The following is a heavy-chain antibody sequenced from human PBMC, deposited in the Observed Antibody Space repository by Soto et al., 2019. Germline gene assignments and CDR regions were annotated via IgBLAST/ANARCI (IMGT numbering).Heavy chain of an antibody. Sequence: PGGSLRLSCAASGFTFSSYAMSWVRQAPGKGLEWVSAISGRRGSTYYADSVKGRFTISRDNSKNTLYLQMNSLRAEDTAVYYSAKDLPQGSAVYYYYGMDVWGQGTTVTVSS. V-gene: IGHV3-23*01. J-gene: IGHJ6*02. D-gene: IGHD3-10*01. CDR2: ISGRRGST. CDR1: GFTFSSYA. CDR3: AKDLPQGSAVYYYYGMDV.